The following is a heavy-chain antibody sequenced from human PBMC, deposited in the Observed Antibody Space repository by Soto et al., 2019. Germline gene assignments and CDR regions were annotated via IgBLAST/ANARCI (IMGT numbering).Heavy chain of an antibody. CDR1: GGTFNNYP. D-gene: IGHD5-12*01. CDR2: TTPIFGTA. J-gene: IGHJ6*02. Sequence: QVQLVQSGAEVKKPASSVKVSCKASGGTFNNYPITWVRQAPGEGLEWMGGTTPIFGTANYAQNFQGRVTISVDESTSTAYMALSSLRSEDTAVYYCARGRGYSGDDHYYYFDMDVWGQGTTVTVSS. CDR3: ARGRGYSGDDHYYYFDMDV. V-gene: IGHV1-69*01.